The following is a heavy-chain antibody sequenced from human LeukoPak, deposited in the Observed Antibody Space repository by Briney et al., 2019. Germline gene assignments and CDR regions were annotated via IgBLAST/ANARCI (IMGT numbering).Heavy chain of an antibody. J-gene: IGHJ4*02. CDR2: ISATSSDI. CDR1: GFAFESFT. D-gene: IGHD5-12*01. Sequence: GGSLRLSCAGSGFAFESFTMTWVRQAPGKGLEWVSLISATSSDINYAESVRGRFTISRDNAKNSLFLQMDSPRVDDTAIYYCAKGLFSAYDKYLDSWGQGTLVTVSS. V-gene: IGHV3-21*04. CDR3: AKGLFSAYDKYLDS.